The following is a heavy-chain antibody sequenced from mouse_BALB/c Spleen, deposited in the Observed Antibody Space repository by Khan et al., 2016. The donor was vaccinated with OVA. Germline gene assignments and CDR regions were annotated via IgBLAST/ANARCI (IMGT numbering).Heavy chain of an antibody. Sequence: VQLVETGGGLVRPGNSLKLSCVTSGFTFSYYRMHWLRQFPGKRLEWIAVITVKSDNSGANYAESVKGRFTISRVESKSSVYLQMNRLREEDTATYYCSRGGYYYGTPFDYWGQGTTLTVSS. CDR3: SRGGYYYGTPFDY. CDR1: GFTFSYYR. J-gene: IGHJ2*01. D-gene: IGHD1-1*01. CDR2: ITVKSDNSGA. V-gene: IGHV13-2*02.